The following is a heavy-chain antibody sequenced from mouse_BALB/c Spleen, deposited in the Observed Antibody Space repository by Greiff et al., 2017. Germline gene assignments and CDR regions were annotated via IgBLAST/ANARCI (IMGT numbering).Heavy chain of an antibody. D-gene: IGHD1-1*01. CDR2: IWGDGST. J-gene: IGHJ1*01. CDR3: ARDGGNYYGSRGYFDV. V-gene: IGHV2-6-7*01. CDR1: GFSLTGYG. Sequence: VHLVESGPGLVAPSQSLSITCTVSGFSLTGYGVNWVRQPPGKGLEWLGMIWGDGSTDYNSALKSRLSISKDNSKSQVFLKMNSLQTDDTARYYCARDGGNYYGSRGYFDVWGAGTTVTVSS.